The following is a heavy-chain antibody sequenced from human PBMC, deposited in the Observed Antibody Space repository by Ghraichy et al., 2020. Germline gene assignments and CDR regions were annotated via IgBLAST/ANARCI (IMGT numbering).Heavy chain of an antibody. J-gene: IGHJ4*02. D-gene: IGHD3-9*01. Sequence: GSLRLSCAASGFTFSSYAMHWVRQAPGKGLEWVAVISYDGSNKYYADSVKGRFTISRDNSKNTLYLQMNSLRAEDTAVYYCARDRVIDILTGYVARWAEGIGYWGQGTLVTVSS. CDR1: GFTFSSYA. CDR2: ISYDGSNK. V-gene: IGHV3-30*04. CDR3: ARDRVIDILTGYVARWAEGIGY.